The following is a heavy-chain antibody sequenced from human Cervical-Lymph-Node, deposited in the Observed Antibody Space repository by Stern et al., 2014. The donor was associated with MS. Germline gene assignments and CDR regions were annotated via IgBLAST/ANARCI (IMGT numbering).Heavy chain of an antibody. Sequence: QLQLQESGPGLVKPPETLYLTCTVFGFVISRGDYYWSWIRQPAGKGLAWIGRVFTDGSTYYNPSLKSRVTISVDMSKNQFSLNLSSVTAADTAVYYCARDTPFGVVQLDSWGQGTLVIASS. CDR2: VFTDGST. J-gene: IGHJ4*02. CDR3: ARDTPFGVVQLDS. D-gene: IGHD3-3*01. V-gene: IGHV4-61*02. CDR1: GFVISRGDYY.